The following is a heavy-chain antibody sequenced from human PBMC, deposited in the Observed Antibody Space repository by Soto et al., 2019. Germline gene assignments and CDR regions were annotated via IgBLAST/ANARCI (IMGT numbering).Heavy chain of an antibody. CDR2: IGTAGDT. D-gene: IGHD2-15*01. V-gene: IGHV3-13*01. J-gene: IGHJ4*02. CDR1: GFTFSGFD. CDR3: ARGQEVGAHFFDS. Sequence: GGSLRLSCEASGFTFSGFDMHWVRQPTGKGLEWVSTIGTAGDTYYAVPVKGRFTISRDNAKNSLSLQMNSLRAGDTAVYFCARGQEVGAHFFDSWGQGTQVTVSS.